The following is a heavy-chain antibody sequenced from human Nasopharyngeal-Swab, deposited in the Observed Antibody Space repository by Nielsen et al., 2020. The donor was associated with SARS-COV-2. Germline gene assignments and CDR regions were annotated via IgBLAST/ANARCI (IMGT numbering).Heavy chain of an antibody. CDR3: ARDIAAAGEAYYYYGMDV. D-gene: IGHD6-13*01. CDR2: IYTSGST. V-gene: IGHV4-4*07. CDR1: GGSISSYY. Sequence: SETLSLTCTVSGGSISSYYWSWIRQPAGKGLEWIGRIYTSGSTNYNPSLKSRVTMSVDTSKDQFSLKRSSVTAADTAVYYCARDIAAAGEAYYYYGMDVWGQGTTVTVSS. J-gene: IGHJ6*02.